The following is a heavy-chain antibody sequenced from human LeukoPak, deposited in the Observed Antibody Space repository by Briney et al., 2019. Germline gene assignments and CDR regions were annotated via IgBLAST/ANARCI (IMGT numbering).Heavy chain of an antibody. V-gene: IGHV4-4*02. CDR2: IYHSGST. Sequence: PSETQSLTCAVSGGSISSSNWWSWVRQPPGKGLEWIGEIYHSGSTNYNPSLKSRVTISVDKSKNQFSLKLSSVTAADTAVYYCARGWGIVSSGWYLDYWGQGTLVTVSS. CDR3: ARGWGIVSSGWYLDY. CDR1: GGSISSSNW. D-gene: IGHD6-19*01. J-gene: IGHJ4*02.